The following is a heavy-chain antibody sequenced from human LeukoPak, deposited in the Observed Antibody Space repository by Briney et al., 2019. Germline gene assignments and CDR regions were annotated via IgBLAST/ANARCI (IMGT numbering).Heavy chain of an antibody. CDR1: GFTFSSCS. CDR3: ARFGGSREDAFDV. V-gene: IGHV3-21*01. J-gene: IGHJ3*01. D-gene: IGHD1-26*01. Sequence: GGSLRLSCAASGFTFSSCSMNWVRQAPGKGLEWVSFISSSSNYIYYADLVKGRFTISRDNPKNSLYLQMNSLRAEDTAVYYCARFGGSREDAFDVWGQGTMVTVSS. CDR2: ISSSSNYI.